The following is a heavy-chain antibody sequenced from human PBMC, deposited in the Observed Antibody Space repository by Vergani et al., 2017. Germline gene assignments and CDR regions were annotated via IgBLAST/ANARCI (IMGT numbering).Heavy chain of an antibody. V-gene: IGHV3-20*01. CDR2: INWNGGST. CDR3: ARPTLGYCSSTSCGAFDI. J-gene: IGHJ3*02. Sequence: EVQLVESGGGVVRPGGSLRLSCAASGFTFDDYGMSWVRQAPGKGLEWVSGINWNGGSTGYADSVKGRFTISRDNAKNSLYLQMNSLRAEDTALYHCARPTLGYCSSTSCGAFDIWGQGTMVTVSS. CDR1: GFTFDDYG. D-gene: IGHD2-2*01.